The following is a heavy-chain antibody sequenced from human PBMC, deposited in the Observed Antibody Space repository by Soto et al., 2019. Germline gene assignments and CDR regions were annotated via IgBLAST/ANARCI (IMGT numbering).Heavy chain of an antibody. CDR1: GLTFSSYA. V-gene: IGHV3-23*01. J-gene: IGHJ4*02. Sequence: EVQLLESGGGLVQPGGSLRLSCAASGLTFSSYAMSWVRQAPGKGLEWVSAISGSGGSTDYADSVKGRFTISRDNSKNTLYLQTNSLRAEDTAVYYCASPPPGYSSSWYGIGYWGQGTLVSVSS. D-gene: IGHD6-13*01. CDR2: ISGSGGST. CDR3: ASPPPGYSSSWYGIGY.